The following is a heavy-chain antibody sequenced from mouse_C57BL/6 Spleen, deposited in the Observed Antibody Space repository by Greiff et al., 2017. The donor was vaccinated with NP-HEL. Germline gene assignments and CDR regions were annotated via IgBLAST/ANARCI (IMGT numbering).Heavy chain of an antibody. V-gene: IGHV1-59*01. J-gene: IGHJ4*01. CDR2: IDPSDSYT. Sequence: QVQLQQPGAELVRPGTSVKLSCKASGYTFTSYWMHWVKQRPGQGLEWIGVIDPSDSYTNYNQKFKGKATLTVDTSSSTAYMQLSSLTSEYSAVYYCARSRTAFMDYWGQGTSVTVSS. CDR1: GYTFTSYW. D-gene: IGHD3-3*01. CDR3: ARSRTAFMDY.